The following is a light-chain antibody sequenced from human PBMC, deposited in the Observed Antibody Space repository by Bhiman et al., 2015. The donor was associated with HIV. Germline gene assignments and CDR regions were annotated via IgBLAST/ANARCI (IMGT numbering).Light chain of an antibody. V-gene: IGLV1-44*01. J-gene: IGLJ2*01. CDR2: RNN. Sequence: QSVLTQPPSASGTPGQRVTISCSGSSSNIGSNTVNWYQQVPGTAPKLLIYRNNQRPSGVPDRFSGSKSGTSASLAISGLQAEDEAAYYCVVWEDSLSVVVFGGGTKLTVL. CDR1: SSNIGSNT. CDR3: VVWEDSLSVVV.